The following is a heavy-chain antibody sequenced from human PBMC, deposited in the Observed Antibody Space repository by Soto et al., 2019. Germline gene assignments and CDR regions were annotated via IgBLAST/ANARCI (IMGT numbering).Heavy chain of an antibody. CDR1: GYTFTSYA. CDR2: INAGNGNT. J-gene: IGHJ4*02. CDR3: ARDISSGWFSFDY. D-gene: IGHD6-19*01. V-gene: IGHV1-3*01. Sequence: QVPLVQSGAEVKKPGASVKVSCKASGYTFTSYAMHWVRQAPGQRLEWMGWINAGNGNTKYSQKFQGRVTITRDTSASTAYMELSSLRSEDTAVYYCARDISSGWFSFDYWGQGTLVTVSS.